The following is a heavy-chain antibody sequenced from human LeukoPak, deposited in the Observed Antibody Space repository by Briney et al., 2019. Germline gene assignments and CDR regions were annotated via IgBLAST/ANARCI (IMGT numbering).Heavy chain of an antibody. CDR1: GGTFSNYDFTFTSYA. CDR2: IIPIYGRA. CDR3: AGFFYDNSNAAFDI. J-gene: IGHJ3*02. Sequence: SVKVSCKASGGTFSNYDFTFTSYAITWVRQAPGQGLEWMGGIIPIYGRADYPQKFQGRVTITADESTRTVTMQLSSLRSEDTAVYYCAGFFYDNSNAAFDIWGQGTVVTVS. D-gene: IGHD3-22*01. V-gene: IGHV1-69*01.